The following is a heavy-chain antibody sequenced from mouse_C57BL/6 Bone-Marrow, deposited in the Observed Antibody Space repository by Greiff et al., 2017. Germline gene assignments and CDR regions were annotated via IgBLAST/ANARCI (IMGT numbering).Heavy chain of an antibody. J-gene: IGHJ3*01. CDR1: GYAFSSSW. D-gene: IGHD1-1*01. V-gene: IGHV1-82*01. CDR2: IYPGDGDT. Sequence: QVQLQQSGPELVKPGASVKISCKASGYAFSSSWMNWVKQRPGKGLEWIGRIYPGDGDTNYNGKFKGKATLTADKSSSTAYMQLSSLTSEDSAVYFCARAGDYYGPFAYWGQGTLVTVSA. CDR3: ARAGDYYGPFAY.